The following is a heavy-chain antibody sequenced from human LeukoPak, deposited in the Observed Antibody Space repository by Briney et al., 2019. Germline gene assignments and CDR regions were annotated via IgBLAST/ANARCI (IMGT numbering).Heavy chain of an antibody. D-gene: IGHD3-22*01. V-gene: IGHV3-66*03. Sequence: GGSLRLSCAASGFTFSSYAMSWVRQAPGKGLEWVSVIYSCGSTYYADSVKGRFTISRDNSKNTLYLQMNSLRAEDTAVYYCARATGPRNYYDSSGYWFSNYYYYGMDVWGQGTTVTVSS. J-gene: IGHJ6*02. CDR2: IYSCGST. CDR3: ARATGPRNYYDSSGYWFSNYYYYGMDV. CDR1: GFTFSSYA.